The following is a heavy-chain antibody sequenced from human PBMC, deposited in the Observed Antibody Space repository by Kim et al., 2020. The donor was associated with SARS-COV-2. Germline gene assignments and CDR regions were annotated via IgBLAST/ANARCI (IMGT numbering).Heavy chain of an antibody. CDR3: ARWGTFGVDY. D-gene: IGHD3-10*01. CDR2: ISYDGSNK. Sequence: GGSLRLSCAASGFTFSSYAMHWVRQAPGKGLEWVAVISYDGSNKYYADSVKGRFTISRDNSKNTLYLQMNSLRAEDTAVYYCARWGTFGVDYWGQGTLVT. CDR1: GFTFSSYA. V-gene: IGHV3-30-3*01. J-gene: IGHJ4*02.